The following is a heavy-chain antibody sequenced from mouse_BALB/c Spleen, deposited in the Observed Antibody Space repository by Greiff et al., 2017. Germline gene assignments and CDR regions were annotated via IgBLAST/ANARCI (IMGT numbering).Heavy chain of an antibody. CDR3: ARDYYGSSGYFDY. Sequence: EVKLVESGGGLVQPGGSRKLSCAASGFTFSSFGMHWVRQAPEKGLEWVAYISSGSSTIYYADTVKGRFTISRDNPKNTLFLQMTSLRSEDTAMYYCARDYYGSSGYFDYWGQGTTLTVSS. V-gene: IGHV5-17*02. D-gene: IGHD1-1*01. J-gene: IGHJ2*01. CDR2: ISSGSSTI. CDR1: GFTFSSFG.